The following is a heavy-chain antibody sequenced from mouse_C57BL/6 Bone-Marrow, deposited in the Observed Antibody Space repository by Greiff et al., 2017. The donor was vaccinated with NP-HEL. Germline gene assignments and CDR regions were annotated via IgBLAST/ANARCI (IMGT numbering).Heavy chain of an antibody. CDR3: ARDSSGYVTY. D-gene: IGHD3-2*02. CDR2: IYPRSGNT. V-gene: IGHV1-81*01. J-gene: IGHJ3*01. CDR1: GYTFTSYG. Sequence: QVQLKQSGAELARPGASVKLSCKASGYTFTSYGISWVKQRTGQGLEWIGEIYPRSGNTYYNEKFKGKATLTADKSSSTAYMELRSLTSEDSAVYFCARDSSGYVTYWGQGTLVTVSA.